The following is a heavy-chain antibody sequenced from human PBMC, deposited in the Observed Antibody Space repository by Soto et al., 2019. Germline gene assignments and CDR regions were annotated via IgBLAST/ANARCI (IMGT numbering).Heavy chain of an antibody. CDR2: IIPIFGTA. D-gene: IGHD3-10*01. CDR3: ARDSGYYGSGSYYKPFDY. J-gene: IGHJ4*02. Sequence: GASVKVSCKASGGTFSSYAISWVRQAPGQGLEWMGGIIPIFGTANYAQKFQGRVTITADESTSTAYMELSSLRSEDTAVYYCARDSGYYGSGSYYKPFDYWGQGTLVTVSS. V-gene: IGHV1-69*13. CDR1: GGTFSSYA.